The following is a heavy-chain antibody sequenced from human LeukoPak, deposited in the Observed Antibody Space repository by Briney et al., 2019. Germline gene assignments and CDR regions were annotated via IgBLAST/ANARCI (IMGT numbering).Heavy chain of an antibody. CDR1: GFTFSSYW. CDR2: INSDGSST. CDR3: AKGSSGWSEPDY. D-gene: IGHD6-19*01. Sequence: GGSLRLSCAASGFTFSSYWMHWVRQAPGKGLVWVSRINSDGSSTSYADSVKGRFTISRDNAKNTLYLQMNSLRAEDTAVYYCAKGSSGWSEPDYWGQGTLVTVSS. J-gene: IGHJ4*02. V-gene: IGHV3-74*01.